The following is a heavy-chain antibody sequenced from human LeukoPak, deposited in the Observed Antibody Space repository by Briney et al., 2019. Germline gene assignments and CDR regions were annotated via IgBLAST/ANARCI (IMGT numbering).Heavy chain of an antibody. CDR1: GYTFSRYG. Sequence: ASVKVSCKASGYTFSRYGISWVRQAPGQGLEWMGWISGYNGHTKYAQKVQGRITMSTDTSTSTVYMELRSLISDDTGVYYCARGQTNRLLWVGELVSNINPFDYWGQGTLVTVSS. CDR3: ARGQTNRLLWVGELVSNINPFDY. CDR2: ISGYNGHT. V-gene: IGHV1-18*01. J-gene: IGHJ4*02. D-gene: IGHD3-10*01.